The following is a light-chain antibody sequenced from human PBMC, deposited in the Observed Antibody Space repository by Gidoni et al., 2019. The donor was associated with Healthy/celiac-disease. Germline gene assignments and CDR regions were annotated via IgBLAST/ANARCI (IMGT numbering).Light chain of an antibody. CDR2: GAS. Sequence: EIVMTQSPATRSVSPGERATLSCMASQSVNSNLAWYQQKPGQAPRLLIYGASTRANGIPARFSGSGSGTEFTLTISSLQSEDFAVYYCQQYNNWPRTFGQGTKVEIK. V-gene: IGKV3-15*01. CDR1: QSVNSN. CDR3: QQYNNWPRT. J-gene: IGKJ1*01.